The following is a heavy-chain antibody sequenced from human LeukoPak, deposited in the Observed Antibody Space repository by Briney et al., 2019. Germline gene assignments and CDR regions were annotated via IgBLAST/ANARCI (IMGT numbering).Heavy chain of an antibody. CDR3: ARSVAGGAYFDY. V-gene: IGHV3-33*01. CDR1: GFTFSSYG. D-gene: IGHD6-19*01. Sequence: VQPGRSLRLSCAASGFTFSSYGMHWVRQAPGKGLEWVAVIWYGGSNKLYADSVKGRFTISRDNSKNTLYLQMNSLRAEDTAVYNCARSVAGGAYFDYWGQGTLVTVSS. CDR2: IWYGGSNK. J-gene: IGHJ4*02.